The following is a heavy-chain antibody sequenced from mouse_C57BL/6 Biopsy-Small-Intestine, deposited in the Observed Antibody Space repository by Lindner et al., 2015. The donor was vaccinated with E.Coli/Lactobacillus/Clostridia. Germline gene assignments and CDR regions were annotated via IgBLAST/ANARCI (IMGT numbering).Heavy chain of an antibody. CDR1: GYTFTSYT. Sequence: VQLQESGAELVKPGASVKLSCKASGYTFTSYTMHWVKQRPGQGLEWFGYINPSXGYTKFNQQFKDKATLTADKSSSTAYIQLSGLTSEDSAVYYCASGPHYFDYWGQGTTLTVSS. CDR3: ASGPHYFDY. J-gene: IGHJ2*01. CDR2: INPSXGYT. V-gene: IGHV1-4*01.